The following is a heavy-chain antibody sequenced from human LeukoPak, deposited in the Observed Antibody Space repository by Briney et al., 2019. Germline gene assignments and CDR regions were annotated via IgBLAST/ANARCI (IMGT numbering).Heavy chain of an antibody. D-gene: IGHD3-10*01. CDR2: ISNDGSRK. CDR1: GFTFSRHG. Sequence: GGSLRLSCAPSGFTFSRHGMHWVRQAPGKGLEWVAIISNDGSRKYYGHSVEGRFTISRDNSKNTLYLQMNSLRAEDTAVYYCAKVLNYYGSGYFDYWGQGTLVTVSS. J-gene: IGHJ4*02. V-gene: IGHV3-30*18. CDR3: AKVLNYYGSGYFDY.